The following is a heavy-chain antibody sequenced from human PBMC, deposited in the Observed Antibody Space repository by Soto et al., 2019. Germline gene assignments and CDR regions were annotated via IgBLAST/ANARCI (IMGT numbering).Heavy chain of an antibody. J-gene: IGHJ3*02. Sequence: ASVKVSCKASGGTFSSFAISWVRQAPGQGLEWMGGIIPIFGTANYAQKFQGRVTITADESTSTAYMELSSLRSEDTAVYYCARGPPGGLRFLEHDIWGQGTMVTVSS. CDR2: IIPIFGTA. V-gene: IGHV1-69*13. D-gene: IGHD3-3*01. CDR1: GGTFSSFA. CDR3: ARGPPGGLRFLEHDI.